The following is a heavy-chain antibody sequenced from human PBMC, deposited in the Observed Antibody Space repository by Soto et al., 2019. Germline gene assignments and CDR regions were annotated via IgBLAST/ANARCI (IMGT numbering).Heavy chain of an antibody. D-gene: IGHD2-2*01. CDR3: ARDLTIVPATHPRLENYGMDV. CDR2: ISAYNGHT. Sequence: QVQLVQSAGEVKKPGASVKVSCKASGYSFTSYGISWVRRAPGQGLEWMGWISAYNGHTQFVQRFQGRVTMTTDTSTKTAYMELRNLRSDDTAHYYCARDLTIVPATHPRLENYGMDVWGQGTTVIVSS. V-gene: IGHV1-18*01. J-gene: IGHJ6*02. CDR1: GYSFTSYG.